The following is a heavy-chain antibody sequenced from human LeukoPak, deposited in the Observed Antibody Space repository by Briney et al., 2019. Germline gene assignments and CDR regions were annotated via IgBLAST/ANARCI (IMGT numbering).Heavy chain of an antibody. CDR1: GFTFSDYY. Sequence: GGSLRLSCAASGFTFSDYYMSWIRQAPGKGLEWVSYISSSGSTIYYADSVRGRFTISRDNAKNSLYLQMNSLRAEDTAVYYCARALGYSYEIEFDYWGQGTLVTVSS. V-gene: IGHV3-11*01. CDR3: ARALGYSYEIEFDY. CDR2: ISSSGSTI. J-gene: IGHJ4*02. D-gene: IGHD5-18*01.